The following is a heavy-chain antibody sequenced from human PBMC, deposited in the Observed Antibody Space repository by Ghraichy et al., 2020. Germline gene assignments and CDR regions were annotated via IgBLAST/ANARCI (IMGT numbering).Heavy chain of an antibody. J-gene: IGHJ4*02. D-gene: IGHD6-19*01. CDR2: IYTSGST. V-gene: IGHV4-4*09. CDR1: GGSISSYY. CDR3: ARLSDRHKYSSGWYFDY. Sequence: SETLSLTCTVSGGSISSYYWSWIRQPPGKGLEWIGYIYTSGSTNYNPSLKSRVTISVDTSKNQFSLKLSSVTAADTAVYYCARLSDRHKYSSGWYFDYWGQGTLVTVSS.